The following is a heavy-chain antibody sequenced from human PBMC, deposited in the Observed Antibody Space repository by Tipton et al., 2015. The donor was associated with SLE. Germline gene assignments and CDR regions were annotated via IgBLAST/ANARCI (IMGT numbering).Heavy chain of an antibody. CDR1: GFTFSSYA. CDR3: ARVGVAGYFDY. Sequence: RSLRLSCAASGFTFSSYAMHWVRQAPGKGLEWVAVISYDGSNKYYADSVKGRFTISRDNSKNTLYLQMNSLRAEDTAVYYCARVGVAGYFDYWGQGTLVTVSS. V-gene: IGHV3-30-3*01. J-gene: IGHJ4*02. CDR2: ISYDGSNK. D-gene: IGHD6-19*01.